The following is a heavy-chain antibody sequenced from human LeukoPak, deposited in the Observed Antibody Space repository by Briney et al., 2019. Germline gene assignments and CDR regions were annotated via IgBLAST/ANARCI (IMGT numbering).Heavy chain of an antibody. CDR3: AKDLSSGWYPHYFDY. CDR1: GYTFTGYY. Sequence: ASVKVSCKASGYTFTGYYMHWVRQAPGQGLEWTGWINPNSGGTNYAQKFQGRVTMTRDTSISTAYMELSRLRAEDTAVYYCAKDLSSGWYPHYFDYWGQGTLVTVSS. J-gene: IGHJ4*02. D-gene: IGHD6-19*01. CDR2: INPNSGGT. V-gene: IGHV1-2*02.